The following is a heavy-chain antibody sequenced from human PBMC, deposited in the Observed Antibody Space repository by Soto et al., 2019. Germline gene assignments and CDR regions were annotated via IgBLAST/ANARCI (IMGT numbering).Heavy chain of an antibody. CDR1: GYSISSGYY. J-gene: IGHJ4*02. CDR2: IYHSGST. CDR3: ARAMIVVVTLDDY. V-gene: IGHV4-38-2*01. D-gene: IGHD3-22*01. Sequence: SETLSLTCAVSGYSISSGYYWGWIRQPPGKGLEWIGSIYHSGSTYYNPSLKSRVTISVDTSKNQFSLKLSSVTAADTAVYYCARAMIVVVTLDDYWGQGTLVTVSS.